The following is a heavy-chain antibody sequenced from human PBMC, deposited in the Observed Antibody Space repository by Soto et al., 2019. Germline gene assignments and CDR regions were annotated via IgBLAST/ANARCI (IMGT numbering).Heavy chain of an antibody. D-gene: IGHD3-9*01. Sequence: PGVSLRLSCAASGFTFSTYGMHWVRQAPGKGLEWVAVIWYDGSNKFYADSVKGRFTISRDNPKNTLYLQMNSLRGEDTAVYYCARAPRDDILTVGAYWGQGP. J-gene: IGHJ4*02. V-gene: IGHV3-33*01. CDR3: ARAPRDDILTVGAY. CDR1: GFTFSTYG. CDR2: IWYDGSNK.